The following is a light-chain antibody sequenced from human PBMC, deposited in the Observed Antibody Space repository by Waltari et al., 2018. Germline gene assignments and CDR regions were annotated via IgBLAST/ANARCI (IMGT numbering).Light chain of an antibody. V-gene: IGLV3-19*01. Sequence: SSELTQDPAVSVALGQTVRITCQGDSLRSYYASWYQQKPGQAPVLVIYGKNNRPAGIPDRFSGSSSGNTASLTITGAQAEEEAYYYCNSRDSSGNHPGVFGGGTKPTVL. J-gene: IGLJ2*01. CDR1: SLRSYY. CDR2: GKN. CDR3: NSRDSSGNHPGV.